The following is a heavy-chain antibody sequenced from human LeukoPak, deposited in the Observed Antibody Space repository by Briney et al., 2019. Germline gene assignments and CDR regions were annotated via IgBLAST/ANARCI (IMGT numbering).Heavy chain of an antibody. CDR2: INSDGGST. CDR3: ARDHDREAFDI. CDR1: GFTFSSYW. Sequence: GGSLRLSCAASGFTFSSYWMHWVRQAPGKGLVWVSRINSDGGSTSYADSVKGRFTISRDNAKNTLYLQMNSLRAEDTAVYYCARDHDREAFDIWGQGTMVTVSS. D-gene: IGHD1-1*01. J-gene: IGHJ3*02. V-gene: IGHV3-74*01.